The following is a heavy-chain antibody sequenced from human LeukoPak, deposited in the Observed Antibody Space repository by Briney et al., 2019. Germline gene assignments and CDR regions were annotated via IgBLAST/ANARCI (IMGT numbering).Heavy chain of an antibody. V-gene: IGHV4-59*01. Sequence: SGPTLVKPSETLSLTCTVSGGSIRGWYWSWIRQPPGQALEWNGYIYGSGNNNYIPSLKTRATISIHTSQNQLSLQLTFVTAADAATYWCARETSLAGFASGLGFNYWVQGILVTVTS. J-gene: IGHJ4*02. CDR2: IYGSGNN. CDR3: ARETSLAGFASGLGFNY. D-gene: IGHD6-19*01. CDR1: GGSIRGWY.